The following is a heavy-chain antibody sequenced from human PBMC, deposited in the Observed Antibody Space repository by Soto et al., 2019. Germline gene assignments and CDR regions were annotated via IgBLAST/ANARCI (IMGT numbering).Heavy chain of an antibody. CDR3: ARAFYSEYAAYYYGKDV. CDR2: IYHSGST. Sequence: SSETLSLTCAVSGYSISGGFYWGWIRQPPGKGLEWIGNIYHSGSTYYNPSLKSRVTISVDTSKNQFSLKLSSVTAADTAVYYCARAFYSEYAAYYYGKDVWGQGTTVTVSS. J-gene: IGHJ6*02. V-gene: IGHV4-38-2*01. CDR1: GYSISGGFY. D-gene: IGHD4-4*01.